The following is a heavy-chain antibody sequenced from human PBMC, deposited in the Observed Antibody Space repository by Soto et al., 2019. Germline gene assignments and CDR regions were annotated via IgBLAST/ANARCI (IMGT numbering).Heavy chain of an antibody. D-gene: IGHD6-13*01. Sequence: QVQLVQSGAEVKKPGSSVNVSCKASGGTFSSYAISWVRQAPGQGLEWMGGIIPIFGTANYAQKFQGRVTITADESTSTAYMELSSLRSEDTAVYYCARLGIAAAALYYYYRIDVWGQGTTVTVSS. J-gene: IGHJ6*02. V-gene: IGHV1-69*01. CDR3: ARLGIAAAALYYYYRIDV. CDR1: GGTFSSYA. CDR2: IIPIFGTA.